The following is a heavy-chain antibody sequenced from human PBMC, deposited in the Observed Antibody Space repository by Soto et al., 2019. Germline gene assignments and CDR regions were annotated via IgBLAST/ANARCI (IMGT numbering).Heavy chain of an antibody. D-gene: IGHD5-12*01. CDR3: AKDGGADGYFGNWLDP. Sequence: VHLVQSGAEVKKPGSSVNVSCKACGGTFSNYAITWVRQAPGQGLEWVGRIIPIFGTTNVAQKFQGRVTITADESTTTAYMELSGLRSDDTAVYYCAKDGGADGYFGNWLDPWGQGTLVTVSS. V-gene: IGHV1-69*15. CDR1: GGTFSNYA. J-gene: IGHJ5*02. CDR2: IIPIFGTT.